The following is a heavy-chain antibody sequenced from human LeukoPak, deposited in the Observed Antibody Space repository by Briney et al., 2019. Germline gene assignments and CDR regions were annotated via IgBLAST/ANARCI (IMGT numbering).Heavy chain of an antibody. V-gene: IGHV3-48*04. CDR2: ISSSSSTI. D-gene: IGHD7-27*01. Sequence: RGSLRLSCAASGFTFSSYGMTWVRQAPGKGLEWVSYISSSSSTIYYADSVKGRFAISRDNAKNSLYLQMDSLRADDTAVYYCARFAWGFDYWGQGTLVTVSS. J-gene: IGHJ4*02. CDR1: GFTFSSYG. CDR3: ARFAWGFDY.